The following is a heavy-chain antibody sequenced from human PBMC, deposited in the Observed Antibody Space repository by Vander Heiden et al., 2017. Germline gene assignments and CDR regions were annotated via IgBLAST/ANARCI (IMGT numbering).Heavy chain of an antibody. CDR2: IYWDDDK. J-gene: IGHJ3*02. Sequence: QITLKASDPTLVKPTQTLTLTCTFSGFSLSTSGVGVAWIRQPPGKALEWLALIYWDDDKRYSPSLKSRLTITKDTSKNQVVLTMTNMDPVDTATYYCAHRGRRRYYDFWSGSGHDAFDIWGQGTMVTVSS. CDR3: AHRGRRRYYDFWSGSGHDAFDI. V-gene: IGHV2-5*02. CDR1: GFSLSTSGVG. D-gene: IGHD3-3*01.